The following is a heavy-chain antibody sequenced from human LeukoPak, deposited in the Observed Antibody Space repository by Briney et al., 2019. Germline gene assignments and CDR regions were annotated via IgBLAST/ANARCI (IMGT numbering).Heavy chain of an antibody. Sequence: GGSLRLSCAASGFTFSSYAMHWVRQAPGKGLEWVAVISYDGSNKYYADSVKGRFTISRDNSKNTLYLQMNSLRAEDTAVYYCARDPNYDFWSGYYPKHANWFDPWGQGTLVTVSS. D-gene: IGHD3-3*01. CDR1: GFTFSSYA. V-gene: IGHV3-30-3*01. J-gene: IGHJ5*02. CDR3: ARDPNYDFWSGYYPKHANWFDP. CDR2: ISYDGSNK.